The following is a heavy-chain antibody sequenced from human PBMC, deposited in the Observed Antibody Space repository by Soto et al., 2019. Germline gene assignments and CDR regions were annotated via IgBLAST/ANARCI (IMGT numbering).Heavy chain of an antibody. CDR1: GGTFSSYA. Sequence: QVQLVQSGAEVKKPGSSVKVSCKASGGTFSSYAISWVRQAPGQGLEWMGGIIPIFGTANYAQKFQGRVTITADESTSTAYMELSSLRSEDTAVYYCARDRGITIFGAGTGWFDPWGQGTLVTVSS. V-gene: IGHV1-69*01. CDR2: IIPIFGTA. CDR3: ARDRGITIFGAGTGWFDP. D-gene: IGHD3-3*01. J-gene: IGHJ5*02.